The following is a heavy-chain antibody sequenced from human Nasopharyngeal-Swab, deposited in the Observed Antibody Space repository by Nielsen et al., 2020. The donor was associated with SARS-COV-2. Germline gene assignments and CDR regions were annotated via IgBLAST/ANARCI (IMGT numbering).Heavy chain of an antibody. CDR2: INPNSGGT. V-gene: IGHV1-2*04. CDR1: GYTFTGYY. J-gene: IGHJ4*02. D-gene: IGHD6-13*01. Sequence: ASVKVSCKASGYTFTGYYMHWVRQAPGQGLEWMGWINPNSGGTNYAQKFQGWVTMTRDTSISTAYMELSRLRSDDTAVYYCARGSLAAIPRSSWYFDYWGQGTLVTVSS. CDR3: ARGSLAAIPRSSWYFDY.